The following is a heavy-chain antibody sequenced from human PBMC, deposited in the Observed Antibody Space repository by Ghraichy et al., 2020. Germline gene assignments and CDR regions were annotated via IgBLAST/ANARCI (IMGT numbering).Heavy chain of an antibody. CDR1: GFTFSQYW. J-gene: IGHJ5*02. D-gene: IGHD2-2*01. CDR2: IKDDGSEE. CDR3: ASFCSSTSCYENWFDP. V-gene: IGHV3-7*01. Sequence: GGSLRLSCAASGFTFSQYWMSWVRQAPGKGLEWVANIKDDGSEEYYVDSVKGRFTISRDNAKNSLYLQMNSLRAEDTAVYYCASFCSSTSCYENWFDPWGQGTLVTVSS.